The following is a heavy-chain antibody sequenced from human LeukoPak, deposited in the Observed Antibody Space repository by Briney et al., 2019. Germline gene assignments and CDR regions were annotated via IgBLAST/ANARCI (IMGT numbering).Heavy chain of an antibody. D-gene: IGHD6-6*01. CDR2: VYYTGGT. Sequence: SETLSLTCSVSGDSITSSSYYWAWIRQPPERGLEWIGSVYYTGGTNYNPSLKSRVTISVDTSKNQFSLKLSSVTAADTAVYYCARGGKDIEQLVTYWGQGTLVTVSS. CDR3: ARGGKDIEQLVTY. V-gene: IGHV4-39*07. J-gene: IGHJ4*02. CDR1: GDSITSSSYY.